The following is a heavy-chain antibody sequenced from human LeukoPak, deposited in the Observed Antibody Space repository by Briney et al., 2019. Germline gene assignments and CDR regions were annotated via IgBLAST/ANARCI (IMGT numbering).Heavy chain of an antibody. J-gene: IGHJ6*03. D-gene: IGHD5-18*01. V-gene: IGHV4-39*07. CDR3: ARTTERGYSHGYFYYYYMDV. CDR1: GGSIISSSHY. CDR2: IFHSGVT. Sequence: SETLSLTCTVSGGSIISSSHYWGWIRQPPGKGLEWIGSIFHSGVTYYNPSVKSRVTISVATSKNQFSLKLSSVTAADTAVYYCARTTERGYSHGYFYYYYMDVWGKGTTVTISS.